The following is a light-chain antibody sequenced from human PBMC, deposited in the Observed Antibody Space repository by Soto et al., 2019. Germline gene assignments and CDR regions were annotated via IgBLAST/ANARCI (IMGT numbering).Light chain of an antibody. J-gene: IGKJ1*01. CDR1: QTISSW. V-gene: IGKV1-5*03. Sequence: DIQMTQSPSTLSGSVGDRVTITCLASQTISSWLAWYQQTPGKAPKLLIYKASTLKSGVPSRFSGSGSGTEFTLTISSLQPDDFATYYCQHYNSYSEAFGQGTKGDI. CDR3: QHYNSYSEA. CDR2: KAS.